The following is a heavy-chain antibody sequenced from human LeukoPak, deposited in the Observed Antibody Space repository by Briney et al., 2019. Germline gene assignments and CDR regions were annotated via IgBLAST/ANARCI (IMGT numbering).Heavy chain of an antibody. Sequence: GGSLRLSCAASGFTFSSYGMHWVRQAPGKGLEWVAVISYDGSNKYYADSVKGRFTISRDNSKNTLFLRMNSLRAEDTAVYYCAKGSMRGVINAYLDNWGQGTLVTVSS. CDR2: ISYDGSNK. V-gene: IGHV3-30*18. CDR3: AKGSMRGVINAYLDN. CDR1: GFTFSSYG. D-gene: IGHD3-10*01. J-gene: IGHJ4*02.